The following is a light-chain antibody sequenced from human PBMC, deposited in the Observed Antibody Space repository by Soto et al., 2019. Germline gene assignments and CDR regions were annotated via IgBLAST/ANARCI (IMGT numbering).Light chain of an antibody. V-gene: IGLV2-11*01. J-gene: IGLJ3*02. Sequence: QSALTQPRSVSGSPGQSVTISCTGTNSDVGGYNFVSWYQQHPGKAPKFMIYDVNKRPSGVPDRFSGSKSGNTASLTISGLQAEYEADYYCCSYAVSYATWVFGGGTQLTVL. CDR1: NSDVGGYNF. CDR2: DVN. CDR3: CSYAVSYATWV.